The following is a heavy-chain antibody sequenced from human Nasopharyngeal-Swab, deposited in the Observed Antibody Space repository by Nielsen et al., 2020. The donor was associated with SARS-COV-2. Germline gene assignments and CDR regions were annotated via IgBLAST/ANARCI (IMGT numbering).Heavy chain of an antibody. V-gene: IGHV3-30*18. Sequence: GGSLRLSCAASGFTFSSYDMHWVRQAPGKGLEWVAVISYDGSNKYYADSVKGRFAISRDNSKNTLYLQKNSLRAEDTAVYYCAKGGGTTGTVGLDIWGQGTMVTVSS. D-gene: IGHD1-1*01. CDR2: ISYDGSNK. CDR1: GFTFSSYD. J-gene: IGHJ3*02. CDR3: AKGGGTTGTVGLDI.